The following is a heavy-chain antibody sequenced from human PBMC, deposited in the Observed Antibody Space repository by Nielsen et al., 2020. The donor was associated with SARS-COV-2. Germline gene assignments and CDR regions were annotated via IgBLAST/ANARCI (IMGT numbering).Heavy chain of an antibody. V-gene: IGHV3-21*01. CDR2: ISSSSSYI. Sequence: GESLKISCAASGFTFSSYSMNWVRQAPGKGLEWVSSISSSSSYIYYADSVKGRFTISRDNAKNSLYLQMNSLRAEDTAVYYCAREFALRDTAYFDSWGQGTLVTVSS. J-gene: IGHJ4*02. CDR3: AREFALRDTAYFDS. D-gene: IGHD5-18*01. CDR1: GFTFSSYS.